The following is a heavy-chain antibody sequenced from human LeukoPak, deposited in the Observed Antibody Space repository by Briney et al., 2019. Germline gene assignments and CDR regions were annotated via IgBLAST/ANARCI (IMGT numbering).Heavy chain of an antibody. D-gene: IGHD3-22*01. J-gene: IGHJ5*02. V-gene: IGHV4-4*07. Sequence: SGTLSLTCTVSGGSISSYYWSWIRQPAGKGLEWIGRIYTSGSTNYNPALKSRGTISVDKSTNKFSLKLSTVPAADTAVYYCERGYYDSSGYYRYGNWFDPWGQGTLVTVSS. CDR1: GGSISSYY. CDR3: ERGYYDSSGYYRYGNWFDP. CDR2: IYTSGST.